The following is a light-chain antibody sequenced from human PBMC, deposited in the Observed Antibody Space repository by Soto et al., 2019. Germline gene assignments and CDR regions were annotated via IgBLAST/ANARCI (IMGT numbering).Light chain of an antibody. CDR1: EFSGRF. V-gene: IGKV3-20*01. CDR3: QQYGSSPPT. CDR2: GAS. J-gene: IGKJ1*01. Sequence: NGVKPASGTLSFASGEGATPLRQARQEFSGRFLAWYQQKPGQAPRLLIYGASTRATGIPDRFSGSGSGTDFTLTISRLEPEDFAVYCCQQYGSSPPTFGQGTKVEMK.